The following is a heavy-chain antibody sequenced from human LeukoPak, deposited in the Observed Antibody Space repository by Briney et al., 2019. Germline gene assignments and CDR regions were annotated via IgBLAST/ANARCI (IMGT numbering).Heavy chain of an antibody. V-gene: IGHV4-31*03. CDR3: AREFDYGGNSRAFDI. Sequence: PSETLSLTCTVSGGSISSGGYYWSWIRQHPGKGLEWIGYIYYSGSTYYNPSLKSRVTISVDTSKNQFSLKLSSVTAADTAVYYCAREFDYGGNSRAFDIWGQGTMVTVSS. D-gene: IGHD4-23*01. CDR2: IYYSGST. CDR1: GGSISSGGYY. J-gene: IGHJ3*02.